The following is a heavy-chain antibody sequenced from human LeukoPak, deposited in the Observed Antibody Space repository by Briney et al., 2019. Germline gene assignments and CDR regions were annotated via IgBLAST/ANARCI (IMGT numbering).Heavy chain of an antibody. D-gene: IGHD2-21*02. CDR1: GFTFSSYS. J-gene: IGHJ6*02. CDR3: ARDSRYCGGDCYLYGMDV. V-gene: IGHV3-21*01. Sequence: PGGSLRLSCAASGFTFSSYSMNWVRRAPGKGLEWVSSISSSSSYIYYADSVKGRFTISRDNAKNSLYLQMNSLRAEDTAVYYCARDSRYCGGDCYLYGMDVWGQGTTVTVSS. CDR2: ISSSSSYI.